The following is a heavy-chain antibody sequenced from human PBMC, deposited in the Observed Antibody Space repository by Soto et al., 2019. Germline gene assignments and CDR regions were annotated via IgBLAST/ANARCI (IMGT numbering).Heavy chain of an antibody. CDR1: GGSISSYY. Sequence: SETLSLTCTVSGGSISSYYWSWIRQPPGKGLEWIGYIYYSGSTNYNPSHKSRVNISVDTSKNQFSLKLSSVTAADTVVYYCARDSGIAAAPFNWFDPWGQGTLVTVS. CDR2: IYYSGST. J-gene: IGHJ5*02. CDR3: ARDSGIAAAPFNWFDP. D-gene: IGHD6-13*01. V-gene: IGHV4-59*01.